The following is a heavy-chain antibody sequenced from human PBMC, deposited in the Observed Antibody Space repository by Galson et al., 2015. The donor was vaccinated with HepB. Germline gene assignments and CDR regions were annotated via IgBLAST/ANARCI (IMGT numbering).Heavy chain of an antibody. CDR1: GYSFTSYW. D-gene: IGHD3-10*01. Sequence: QSGAEVKKPGESLKISCKGSGYSFTSYWIGWVRQMPGKGLEWMGIIYPGDSDTRYSPSFQGQVTISADKSISTAYLQWSSLKASDTAMYYCARHHEPMVQGVIPYYYYYMDVWGKGTTVTVSS. CDR2: IYPGDSDT. CDR3: ARHHEPMVQGVIPYYYYYMDV. J-gene: IGHJ6*03. V-gene: IGHV5-51*01.